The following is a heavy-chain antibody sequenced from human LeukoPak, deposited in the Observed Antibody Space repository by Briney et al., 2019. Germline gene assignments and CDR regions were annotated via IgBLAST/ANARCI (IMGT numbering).Heavy chain of an antibody. CDR2: IYYSGST. D-gene: IGHD7-27*01. CDR3: ARVNWGRGNAFDI. CDR1: GGSISSSSYY. Sequence: SETLSLTCTVSGGSISSSSYYWGWIRQPPGKGLEWIGSIYYSGSTYYNPSLKSRVTISVDTSKNQFSLKLSSVTAADTAVYYCARVNWGRGNAFDIWGQGTMVTVSS. V-gene: IGHV4-39*07. J-gene: IGHJ3*02.